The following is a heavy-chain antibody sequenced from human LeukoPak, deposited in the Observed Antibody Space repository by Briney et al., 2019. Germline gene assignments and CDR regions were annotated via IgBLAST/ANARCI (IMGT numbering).Heavy chain of an antibody. CDR2: IYYSGST. Sequence: SETLSLTCTVSGGSISSSSYYWGWIRQPPGKGLEWIGSIYYSGSTYYNPSLKSRVTISVDTSKNQFSLKLSSVTAADTAVYYCAGRWPFDYWGQGTLVTVSS. V-gene: IGHV4-39*01. D-gene: IGHD2-15*01. CDR1: GGSISSSSYY. J-gene: IGHJ4*02. CDR3: AGRWPFDY.